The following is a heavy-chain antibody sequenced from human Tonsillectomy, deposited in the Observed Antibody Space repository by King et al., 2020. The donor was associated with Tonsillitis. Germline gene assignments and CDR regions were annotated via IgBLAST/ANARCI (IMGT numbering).Heavy chain of an antibody. D-gene: IGHD3-10*01. CDR1: GFTVSSNY. Sequence: VQLVESGGGLIQPWGSLRLACAASGFTVSSNYISWVRQAPGKGPEWGLVIYSGCSTYYADSVKGRFTISRDNSKNMLYLQMNSLRAEDTAVYYCARDRGLSLYYYYGMDVWGQGTTVTVSS. CDR3: ARDRGLSLYYYYGMDV. J-gene: IGHJ6*02. V-gene: IGHV3-53*01. CDR2: IYSGCST.